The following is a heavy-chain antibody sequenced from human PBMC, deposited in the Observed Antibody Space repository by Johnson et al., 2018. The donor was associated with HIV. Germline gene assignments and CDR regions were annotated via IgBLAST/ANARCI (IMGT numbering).Heavy chain of an antibody. CDR3: ARETRGGGGAFDI. V-gene: IGHV3-66*01. CDR2: LFSDGTT. CDR1: GFTFSSYA. J-gene: IGHJ3*02. Sequence: VQLVESGGGLIQPGGSLRLSCAASGFTFSSYAMSWVRQAPGKGLAWVSVLFSDGTTYYADSVKGRFTISRDNSKNTLYLQMNSLRAEDMAVYYCARETRGGGGAFDIWGQGTMVTVSS. D-gene: IGHD2-15*01.